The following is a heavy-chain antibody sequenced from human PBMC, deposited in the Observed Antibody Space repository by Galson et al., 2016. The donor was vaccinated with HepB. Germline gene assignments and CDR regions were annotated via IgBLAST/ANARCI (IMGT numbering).Heavy chain of an antibody. CDR2: IGGSGVSG. Sequence: SLRLSCAASGFTFSSYAMSWVRQAPGKGLQWVSAIGGSGVSGYYVDSVQGRVTISRDNPKNTLYLQMSGLRDEDTAVYYCTKDQRDSSGWLRDYWGQGTLVTVST. CDR3: TKDQRDSSGWLRDY. V-gene: IGHV3-23*01. CDR1: GFTFSSYA. J-gene: IGHJ4*02. D-gene: IGHD6-19*01.